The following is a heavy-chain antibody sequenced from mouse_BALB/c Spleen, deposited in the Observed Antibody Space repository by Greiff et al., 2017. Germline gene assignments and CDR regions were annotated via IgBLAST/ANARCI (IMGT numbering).Heavy chain of an antibody. D-gene: IGHD1-1*01. CDR3: TRSNYYGSSHYYAMDY. CDR1: GYTFTSYW. CDR2: IDPSDSYT. Sequence: QVQLQQPGAELVKPGASVKMSCKASGYTFTSYWMHWVKQRPGQGLEWIGVIDPSDSYTSYNQKFKGKATLTVDTSSSTAYMQLSSLTSEDSAVYYCTRSNYYGSSHYYAMDYWGQGTSVTVSS. J-gene: IGHJ4*01. V-gene: IGHV1S127*01.